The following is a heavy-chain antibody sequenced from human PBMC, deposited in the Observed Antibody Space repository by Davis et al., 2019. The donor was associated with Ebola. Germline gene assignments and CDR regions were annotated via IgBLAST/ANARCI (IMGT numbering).Heavy chain of an antibody. J-gene: IGHJ4*02. CDR2: ISAYNGNT. V-gene: IGHV1-18*04. CDR1: GYTFTSYG. Sequence: ASVKVSCKASGYTFTSYGISWVRQAPGQGLEWMGWISAYNGNTNYAQKLQGRVTMTRNTSISTAYMELSSLRSEDTAVYYCARAGDTMVRGVIIGYYFDYWGQGTLVTVSS. CDR3: ARAGDTMVRGVIIGYYFDY. D-gene: IGHD3-10*01.